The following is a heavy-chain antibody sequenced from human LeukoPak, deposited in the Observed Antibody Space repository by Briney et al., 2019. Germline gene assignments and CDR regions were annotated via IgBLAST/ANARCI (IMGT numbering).Heavy chain of an antibody. CDR1: GFAFSSYS. CDR3: ARASLSEIIAAEAFFDS. Sequence: GGSLRLSCAASGFAFSSYSMNWVRQAPGKGLEWVPSISGTSTYIYFANSLKGRFSISRDNAKNSLYLQMNSLRAEDTAVYFCARASLSEIIAAEAFFDSWGQGTLVTVSS. J-gene: IGHJ4*02. D-gene: IGHD6-13*01. V-gene: IGHV3-21*01. CDR2: ISGTSTYI.